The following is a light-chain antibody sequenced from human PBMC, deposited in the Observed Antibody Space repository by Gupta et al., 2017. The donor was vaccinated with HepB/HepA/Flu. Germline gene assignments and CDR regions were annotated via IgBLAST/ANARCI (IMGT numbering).Light chain of an antibody. CDR2: VTS. V-gene: IGKV2-28*01. CDR3: RQGLQAPLT. J-gene: IGKJ4*01. Sequence: EIVMTQSPLSLPVTPGEPASISCKSSQRLLYSDGYNFVHWYLQRPGQSPQLLLYVTSNRASGVPYRFSGSESGTDFTLKISRVEAEDVGVYYCRQGLQAPLTFGGGTKLEIK. CDR1: QRLLYSDGYNF.